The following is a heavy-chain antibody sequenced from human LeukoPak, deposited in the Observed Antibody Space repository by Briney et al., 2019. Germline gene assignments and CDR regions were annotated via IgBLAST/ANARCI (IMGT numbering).Heavy chain of an antibody. V-gene: IGHV3-23*01. CDR3: AKALGGYALDF. Sequence: PGGSLRLSCAASGFTFSSFAMSWVRQAPGKGLEWVSSISPSGGSTYTDSVRGRFTISRDNSKSTLYLQMNSLRAEDTAVYYCAKALGGYALDFWGQGTMVTVSS. J-gene: IGHJ3*01. CDR2: ISPSGGST. CDR1: GFTFSSFA. D-gene: IGHD6-25*01.